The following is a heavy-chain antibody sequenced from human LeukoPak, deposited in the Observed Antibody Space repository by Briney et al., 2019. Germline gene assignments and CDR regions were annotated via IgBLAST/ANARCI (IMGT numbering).Heavy chain of an antibody. J-gene: IGHJ4*02. V-gene: IGHV3-23*01. D-gene: IGHD4-17*01. CDR2: ISGSGDST. CDR3: AKRGTVTTFGHCDY. CDR1: GFTFSNYG. Sequence: PGGSLRLSCAASGFTFSNYGMSWVRQAPGKGLEWVSSISGSGDSTYYADSVKGRFTISRDNSKNTLYLQMNSLRAEDTAVYYCAKRGTVTTFGHCDYWGQGTLVTVSS.